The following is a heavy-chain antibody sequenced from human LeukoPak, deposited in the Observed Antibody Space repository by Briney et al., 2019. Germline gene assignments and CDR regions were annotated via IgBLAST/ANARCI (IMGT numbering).Heavy chain of an antibody. Sequence: ASVKVCCKASGYTFTGYYMHWVRQAPGQGLELMGWINPNSGGANYAQKFQGRVTMTRDTSISTAYMELSRLRSDDTAVYYCARVPIRRHYESTGYYYEDPWGQGTLVTVSS. V-gene: IGHV1-2*02. CDR3: ARVPIRRHYESTGYYYEDP. D-gene: IGHD3-22*01. CDR1: GYTFTGYY. J-gene: IGHJ5*02. CDR2: INPNSGGA.